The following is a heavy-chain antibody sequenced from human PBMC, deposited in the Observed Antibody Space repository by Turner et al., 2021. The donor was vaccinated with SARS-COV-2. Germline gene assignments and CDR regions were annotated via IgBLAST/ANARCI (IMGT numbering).Heavy chain of an antibody. D-gene: IGHD6-19*01. J-gene: IGHJ4*02. Sequence: QGQLVQSGAEVKKPGASVKVSCKASGYAFTHHGISWVRQAPGQGLEWMGWISCYNGDTKYAEKCQGRVTMTKDTSTGTAYMEMTSLRSDDTAVYYCARDPSNTSGRYQYFDYWGQGTLVTVSS. CDR3: ARDPSNTSGRYQYFDY. CDR1: GYAFTHHG. V-gene: IGHV1-18*01. CDR2: ISCYNGDT.